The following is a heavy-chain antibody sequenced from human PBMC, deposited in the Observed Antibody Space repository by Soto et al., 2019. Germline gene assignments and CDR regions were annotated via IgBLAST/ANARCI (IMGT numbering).Heavy chain of an antibody. Sequence: ASVKVSCKASGYTFTSYGISWVRQAPGQGLEWMGWISAYNGNTNYAQKFQGRVTITRDTSASTAYMELSSLRSEDTAVYYCARDPNYYDRSRYYYVQGYFDYWGQGTLVTVSS. D-gene: IGHD3-22*01. CDR2: ISAYNGNT. V-gene: IGHV1-18*01. J-gene: IGHJ4*02. CDR1: GYTFTSYG. CDR3: ARDPNYYDRSRYYYVQGYFDY.